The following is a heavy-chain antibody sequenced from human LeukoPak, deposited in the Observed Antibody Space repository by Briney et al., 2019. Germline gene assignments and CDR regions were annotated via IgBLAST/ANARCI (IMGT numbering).Heavy chain of an antibody. Sequence: GGSLRLSCAASGLTFSSYTMSWVRQAPGKGLEWVSTITTSDGNTYYADSVKGRFTVSRDNSKNTLFLQMNSLRAEDTAVYYCAKDGGLWVSAHWGDSWGRGTLVTVSS. CDR2: ITTSDGNT. CDR1: GLTFSSYT. CDR3: AKDGGLWVSAHWGDS. V-gene: IGHV3-23*01. D-gene: IGHD7-27*01. J-gene: IGHJ4*02.